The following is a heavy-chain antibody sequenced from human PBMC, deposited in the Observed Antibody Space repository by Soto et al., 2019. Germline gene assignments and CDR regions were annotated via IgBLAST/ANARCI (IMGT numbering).Heavy chain of an antibody. CDR1: GGSFGGYY. CDR2: INHSGST. J-gene: IGHJ5*02. V-gene: IGHV4-34*01. Sequence: SETLSLTCAVYGGSFGGYYWSWIRQPPGKGLEWIGEINHSGSTNYNPSLKSRVTISVDTSKNQFSLKLSSVTAADTAVYYCARVLYGSGSYLNWSDPWGQGTLVTV. D-gene: IGHD3-10*01. CDR3: ARVLYGSGSYLNWSDP.